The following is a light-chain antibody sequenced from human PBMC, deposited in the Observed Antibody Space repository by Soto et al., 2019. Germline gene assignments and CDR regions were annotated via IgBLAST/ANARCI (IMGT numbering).Light chain of an antibody. J-gene: IGKJ1*01. Sequence: IPMTHSPSTRSAALPDRVTVTFQASENINLGLAWYQQRPGQAPRLLIQRASRVERGVPSSFRGSGSDTEFTLTISSLQPDDFATYHCQQYNRYFKAFGQATKVDNK. CDR1: ENINLG. CDR2: RAS. CDR3: QQYNRYFKA. V-gene: IGKV1-5*03.